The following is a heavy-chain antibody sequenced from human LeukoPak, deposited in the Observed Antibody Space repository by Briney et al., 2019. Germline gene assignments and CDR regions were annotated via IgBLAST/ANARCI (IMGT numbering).Heavy chain of an antibody. D-gene: IGHD6-19*01. Sequence: SQTLSLTCTVSGGSIRSGSYYWSWIRQPAGKGLEWIGRIYTSGSTNYNPSLKSRVTISVDTSKTQFSLKLSSVTAADTAVYYCAREGSSGASNWFDPWGQGTLVTVSP. CDR2: IYTSGST. CDR3: AREGSSGASNWFDP. J-gene: IGHJ5*02. CDR1: GGSIRSGSYY. V-gene: IGHV4-61*02.